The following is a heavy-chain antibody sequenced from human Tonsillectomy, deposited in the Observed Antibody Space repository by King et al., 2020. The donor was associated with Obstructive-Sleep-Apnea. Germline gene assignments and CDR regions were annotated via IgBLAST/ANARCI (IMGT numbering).Heavy chain of an antibody. J-gene: IGHJ4*02. CDR2: ISGSGGSP. D-gene: IGHD3-10*01. V-gene: IGHV3-23*04. CDR1: RFTFSSYA. CDR3: AKDPADYGSAYYFDY. Sequence: VQLVESGGGLVQPGGSLRLSCAASRFTFSSYAMSWVRQAPGKGLEWVSAISGSGGSPYYADSVKGRFTISRDNSKNTLYLQMNSLRAEDTAVYYCAKDPADYGSAYYFDYWGQGTLVTVSS.